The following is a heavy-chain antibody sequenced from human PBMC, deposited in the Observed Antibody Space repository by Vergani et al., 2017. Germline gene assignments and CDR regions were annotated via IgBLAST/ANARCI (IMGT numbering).Heavy chain of an antibody. V-gene: IGHV1-8*01. CDR1: GYTFTSYD. Sequence: QVQLVQSGAEVKKPGASVKVSCKASGYTFTSYDINWVRQATGQGLEWMGWMNPNSGNTGYAQKFQGRVTMTRNTSISTAYMELSSLRSEDTAVYYCATETRDLYYYGSGTQPAFFDYWGQGTLVTVSS. D-gene: IGHD3-10*01. CDR2: MNPNSGNT. J-gene: IGHJ4*02. CDR3: ATETRDLYYYGSGTQPAFFDY.